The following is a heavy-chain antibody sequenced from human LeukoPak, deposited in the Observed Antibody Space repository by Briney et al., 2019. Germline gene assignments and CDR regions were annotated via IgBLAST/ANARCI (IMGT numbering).Heavy chain of an antibody. V-gene: IGHV3-21*01. CDR3: ARVGYSTVSYCYGMDV. Sequence: GGSLRLSCAASGFSFSSYSMNWVRQAPGKGLEWVSSMRLSSSYIYYADSVKGRFTISRDNAKNSLYLQMNSQRAEDTAVYYCARVGYSTVSYCYGMDVWGQGTTVSVS. CDR2: MRLSSSYI. D-gene: IGHD4-11*01. CDR1: GFSFSSYS. J-gene: IGHJ6*02.